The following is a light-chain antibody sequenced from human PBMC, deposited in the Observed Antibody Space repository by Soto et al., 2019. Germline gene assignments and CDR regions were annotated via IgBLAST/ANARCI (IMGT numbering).Light chain of an antibody. V-gene: IGLV4-69*01. CDR3: QTWDTGFWV. J-gene: IGLJ3*02. Sequence: QLVLTQSPSASASLGASVKLTCSLSSGHSSYGIAWHQQQAEKGPRYLMIVNSDGSHSRGDGIPHRFSGSSSGAERYLTISSLQSEDEADYYCQTWDTGFWVFGGGTKVTVL. CDR2: VNSDGSH. CDR1: SGHSSYG.